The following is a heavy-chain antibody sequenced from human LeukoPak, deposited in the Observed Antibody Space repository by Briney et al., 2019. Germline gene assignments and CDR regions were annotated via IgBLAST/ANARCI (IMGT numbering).Heavy chain of an antibody. D-gene: IGHD6-13*01. CDR1: GFTFSSYA. CDR2: ISGSGGST. J-gene: IGHJ6*02. Sequence: GGSLRLSCAASGFTFSSYAMNWVRQAPGKGLEWVSAISGSGGSTYYADSVKGRFTISRDNSKNTLNLQMNSLRAEDTAVYYCARGLAAAGYYHYYGLDVWGQGTTVTVSS. CDR3: ARGLAAAGYYHYYGLDV. V-gene: IGHV3-23*01.